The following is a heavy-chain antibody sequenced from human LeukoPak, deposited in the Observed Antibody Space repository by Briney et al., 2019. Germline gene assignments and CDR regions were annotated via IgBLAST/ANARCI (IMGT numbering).Heavy chain of an antibody. D-gene: IGHD3-10*01. Sequence: SGTLSLTCTVSGGSISSGSYYWSWIRQPAGKGLEWIGRIYTSGSTNYNPSLKSRVTISVDRSKNQFSLKLSSVTAADTAVYYCARVRSWTAGNDAFDIWGQGTMVTVSS. V-gene: IGHV4-61*02. CDR2: IYTSGST. J-gene: IGHJ3*02. CDR3: ARVRSWTAGNDAFDI. CDR1: GGSISSGSYY.